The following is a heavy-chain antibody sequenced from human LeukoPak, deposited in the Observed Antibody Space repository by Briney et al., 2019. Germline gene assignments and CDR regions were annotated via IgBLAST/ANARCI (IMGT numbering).Heavy chain of an antibody. CDR1: GGSFSGYY. V-gene: IGHV4-34*01. CDR2: INHSGST. J-gene: IGHJ4*02. Sequence: PSETLSLTCAVYGGSFSGYYWSWTRQPPGKGLEWIGEINHSGSTNYNPSLKSRVTISVDTSKNQFSLKLSSVTAADTAVYYCARTKNNSGSGMSIDYWGQGTLVTVSS. D-gene: IGHD5-12*01. CDR3: ARTKNNSGSGMSIDY.